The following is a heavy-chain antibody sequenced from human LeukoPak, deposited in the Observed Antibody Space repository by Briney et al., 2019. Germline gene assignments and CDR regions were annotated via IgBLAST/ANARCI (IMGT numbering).Heavy chain of an antibody. J-gene: IGHJ4*02. CDR1: GFPFSSYW. V-gene: IGHV3-7*04. CDR2: IKQDGSKK. D-gene: IGHD5-24*01. CDR3: TRVGYIDEGIDY. Sequence: GGSLRLSCVASGFPFSSYWMTWVRQAPGKGLEWVANIKQDGSKKSYVDSVKGRFAISRDNAKNSLYLQMNSLRAEDTAIYYCTRVGYIDEGIDYWGQGTLVTVSS.